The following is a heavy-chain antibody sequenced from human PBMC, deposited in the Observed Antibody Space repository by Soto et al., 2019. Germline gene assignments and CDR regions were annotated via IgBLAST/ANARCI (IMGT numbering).Heavy chain of an antibody. J-gene: IGHJ4*02. CDR1: GYTFTSYG. D-gene: IGHD4-17*01. Sequence: ASMKVSCKASGYTFTSYGISWVRQAPGQGLEWMRWISAYNGNTNYAQKQQGRVTMTTDTSTSTAYLELRSLRSDDTAVYYCARDKEGSVTTGYWGQGTLVTVSS. CDR3: ARDKEGSVTTGY. V-gene: IGHV1-18*01. CDR2: ISAYNGNT.